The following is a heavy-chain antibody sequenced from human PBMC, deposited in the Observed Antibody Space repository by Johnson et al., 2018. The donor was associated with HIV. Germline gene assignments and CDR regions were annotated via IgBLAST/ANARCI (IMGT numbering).Heavy chain of an antibody. CDR2: ISGRGGST. CDR3: AKDRSTGWYPAFDS. Sequence: VQLVESGGGLVQPGRSLRLSCTASGFTFSSYAMNWVRQAPGKGLEWVSAISGRGGSTYYADSVKGRFTISRDNSKNTLYLQMNSLRAEDTALYYCAKDRSTGWYPAFDSWGQGTVVIVSS. CDR1: GFTFSSYA. J-gene: IGHJ3*02. D-gene: IGHD6-19*01. V-gene: IGHV3-23*04.